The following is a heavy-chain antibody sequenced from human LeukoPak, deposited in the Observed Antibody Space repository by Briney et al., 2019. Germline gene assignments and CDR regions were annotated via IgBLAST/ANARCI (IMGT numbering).Heavy chain of an antibody. CDR1: GGSISSGDYY. Sequence: KPSETLSLTCTVSGGSISSGDYYWSRIRQPPGKGLEWIGYIYYSGSTYYNPSFKSRVTISVDTSKNQFSLKLSSVTAADTAVYYCAREDYGDYLPVYWGQGTLVTVSS. D-gene: IGHD4-17*01. CDR3: AREDYGDYLPVY. J-gene: IGHJ4*02. CDR2: IYYSGST. V-gene: IGHV4-30-4*01.